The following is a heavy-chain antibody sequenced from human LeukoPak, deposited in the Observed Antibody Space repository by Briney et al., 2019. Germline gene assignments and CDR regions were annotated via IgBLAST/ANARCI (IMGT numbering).Heavy chain of an antibody. D-gene: IGHD6-19*01. CDR1: GGSFSGYY. CDR2: INHSGST. Sequence: PSEILSLTCAVYGGSFSGYYWGWIRQPPGKGLEWIGEINHSGSTNYNPSLKSRVTISVDTSKNQFSLKLSSVTAADTAVYYCARGAAVAPYDYWGQGTLVTVSS. V-gene: IGHV4-34*01. CDR3: ARGAAVAPYDY. J-gene: IGHJ4*02.